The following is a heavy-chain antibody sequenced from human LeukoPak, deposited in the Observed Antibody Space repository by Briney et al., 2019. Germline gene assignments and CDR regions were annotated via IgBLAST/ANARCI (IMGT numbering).Heavy chain of an antibody. CDR3: ARDSGYSSSWYRWN. CDR1: GFTFSSYW. D-gene: IGHD6-13*01. Sequence: PGGSLRLSCAASGFTFSSYWMSWVRQAPGKGLEWVANIKQDGSEKYYVDSVKGRFTISRDNAKNSLYLQMNSLRAEDTAVYYCARDSGYSSSWYRWNWGQGTLVTVSS. CDR2: IKQDGSEK. V-gene: IGHV3-7*01. J-gene: IGHJ4*02.